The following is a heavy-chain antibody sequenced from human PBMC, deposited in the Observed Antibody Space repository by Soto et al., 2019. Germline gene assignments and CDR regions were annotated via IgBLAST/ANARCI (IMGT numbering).Heavy chain of an antibody. CDR1: AFTFSSYW. Sequence: WGSLRLSCAASAFTFSSYWMSWVRQAPGKGLEWVANINQDGSEKYYVYSVKGRFTISRDNDKNSLYLQMNSLRAEDTAVYYCARDLLEAARRAEYAFDXWGQGTMVTVS. D-gene: IGHD6-6*01. CDR2: INQDGSEK. J-gene: IGHJ3*02. V-gene: IGHV3-7*03. CDR3: ARDLLEAARRAEYAFDX.